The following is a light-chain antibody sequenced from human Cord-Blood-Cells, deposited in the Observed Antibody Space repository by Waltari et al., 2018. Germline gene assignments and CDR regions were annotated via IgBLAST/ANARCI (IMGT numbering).Light chain of an antibody. Sequence: EIVMTHSQATLSVSPGERATLSCRASQSVSSNVAWYQQKPGQSPRLLIYGASTRATGIPARFSGSGSGTEFTLTISSLQSEDFAVYYCQQYNNWPLTFGGGTKVEIK. CDR2: GAS. J-gene: IGKJ4*01. V-gene: IGKV3-15*01. CDR3: QQYNNWPLT. CDR1: QSVSSN.